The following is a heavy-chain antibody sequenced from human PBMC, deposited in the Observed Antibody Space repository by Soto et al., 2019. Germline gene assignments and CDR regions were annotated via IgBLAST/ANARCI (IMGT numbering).Heavy chain of an antibody. D-gene: IGHD3-10*01. Sequence: SETLSLTVHLSGGSVISVGYYWNLIRQHPGKGLEWIGYIYYSGSTYYNPSLKSRVTISVDTSKNQFSLKLTSVTAADSAVYYCARVRGGGAFDDWGQGTLVTVSS. CDR2: IYYSGST. CDR1: GGSVISVGYY. CDR3: ARVRGGGAFDD. V-gene: IGHV4-31*03. J-gene: IGHJ4*02.